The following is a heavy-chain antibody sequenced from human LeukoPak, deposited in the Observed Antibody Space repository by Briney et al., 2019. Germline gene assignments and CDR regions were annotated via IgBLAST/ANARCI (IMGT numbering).Heavy chain of an antibody. CDR3: ARPRYSSSWVPFDY. J-gene: IGHJ4*02. CDR1: GGTFSSYA. V-gene: IGHV1-69*05. D-gene: IGHD6-13*01. CDR2: IIPIFGTA. Sequence: SVKVSCKASGGTFSSYAISWVRQAPGQGLEWMGGIIPIFGTANYAQRFQGRVTITTDESTSTAYMELSSLRSEDTAVYYCARPRYSSSWVPFDYWGQGTLVTVSS.